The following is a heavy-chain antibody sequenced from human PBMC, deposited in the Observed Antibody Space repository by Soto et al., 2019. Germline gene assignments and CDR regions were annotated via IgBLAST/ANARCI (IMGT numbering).Heavy chain of an antibody. J-gene: IGHJ6*03. V-gene: IGHV3-23*01. CDR3: ANAPFDWFNMDV. CDR1: GFTFSSYA. Sequence: GGSLRLSCAASGFTFSSYAMSWVRQAPGKGLEWVSAISGSGGSTYYADSVKGRFTISRDNSKNTLYLQMNSLRAEDTAVYYCANAPFDWFNMDVWGKGTTVTVSS. CDR2: ISGSGGST. D-gene: IGHD3-9*01.